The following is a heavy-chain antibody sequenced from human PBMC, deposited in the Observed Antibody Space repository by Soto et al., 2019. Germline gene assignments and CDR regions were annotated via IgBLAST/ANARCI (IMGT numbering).Heavy chain of an antibody. CDR3: AKEGTRDEYYFDY. Sequence: PGGSLRLSCAASGLIFSNYGMNWVRQAPGKGLEWVSSISSGGGYTTYYADSVKGRFTISRDNSKNTVYLQMNSLRAEDTAVYYCAKEGTRDEYYFDYWGQGTLVTVS. CDR1: GLIFSNYG. J-gene: IGHJ4*02. D-gene: IGHD3-10*01. CDR2: ISSGGGYTT. V-gene: IGHV3-23*01.